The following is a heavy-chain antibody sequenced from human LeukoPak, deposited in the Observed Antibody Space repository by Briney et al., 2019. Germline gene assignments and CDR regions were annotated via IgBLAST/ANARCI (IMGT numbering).Heavy chain of an antibody. Sequence: PSETLSLTCTVSGGSISSYYWSWIRQPPGKGLEWIGYIYYSGSTNYNPSLKSRVTISVDTSKNQFSLKLISVTAADTAVYYCARLSIAVAGRGFDPWGQGTLVTV. J-gene: IGHJ5*02. CDR3: ARLSIAVAGRGFDP. D-gene: IGHD6-19*01. CDR1: GGSISSYY. CDR2: IYYSGST. V-gene: IGHV4-59*08.